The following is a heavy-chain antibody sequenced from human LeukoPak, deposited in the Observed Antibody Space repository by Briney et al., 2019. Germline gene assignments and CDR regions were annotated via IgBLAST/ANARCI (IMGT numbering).Heavy chain of an antibody. CDR3: ARDKYGYNTPIDY. CDR1: GFTFSIYE. J-gene: IGHJ4*02. D-gene: IGHD5-24*01. V-gene: IGHV3-48*03. Sequence: GGALRLSCAASGFTFSIYEMKWGRAAPGKGREWGSYISSSGSAIYYADSVKGRFTISRDNAKNSLYLQMSSLRAEDTAVYYCARDKYGYNTPIDYWGQGTLVTVSS. CDR2: ISSSGSAI.